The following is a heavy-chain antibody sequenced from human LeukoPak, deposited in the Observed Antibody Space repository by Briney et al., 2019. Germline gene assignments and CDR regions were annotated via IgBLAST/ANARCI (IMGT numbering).Heavy chain of an antibody. Sequence: GGSLRLSCAASGFTVSFNYMSWVRQAPGKGLEWISVIYSGGSTYYADSVKGRFTISRDDSKNTLYLQMNSLRAEDTAIYYCARAQWRTYSYYYMDVWGKGTAVTVSS. CDR3: ARAQWRTYSYYYMDV. J-gene: IGHJ6*03. CDR2: IYSGGST. V-gene: IGHV3-53*01. D-gene: IGHD6-19*01. CDR1: GFTVSFNY.